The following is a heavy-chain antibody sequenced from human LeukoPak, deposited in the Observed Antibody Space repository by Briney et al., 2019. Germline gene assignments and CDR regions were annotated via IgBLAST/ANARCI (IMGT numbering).Heavy chain of an antibody. Sequence: PGGSLRLSCAASGFTFSSYAMSWVRQAPGKGLKWVSAISGSGGSTYYADSVKGRFTISRDNSKNTLYLQMNSLRAEDTAVYYCAKILTNGGNSEEEAFDIWGQGTMVTVSS. CDR2: ISGSGGST. V-gene: IGHV3-23*01. CDR3: AKILTNGGNSEEEAFDI. CDR1: GFTFSSYA. J-gene: IGHJ3*02. D-gene: IGHD4-23*01.